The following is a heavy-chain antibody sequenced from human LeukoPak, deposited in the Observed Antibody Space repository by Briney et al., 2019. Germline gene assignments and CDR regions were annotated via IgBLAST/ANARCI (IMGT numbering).Heavy chain of an antibody. Sequence: GRSLRLSCAASGVTFSSYWMTWVRQAPGKGLEWVANIKEDGSEKNFADSVIGRFDISRDNAKNSLYLQMNSLRVEDTALYYCARGSPLDYWGQGTLVTVSS. CDR1: GVTFSSYW. D-gene: IGHD1-26*01. CDR3: ARGSPLDY. CDR2: IKEDGSEK. V-gene: IGHV3-7*01. J-gene: IGHJ4*02.